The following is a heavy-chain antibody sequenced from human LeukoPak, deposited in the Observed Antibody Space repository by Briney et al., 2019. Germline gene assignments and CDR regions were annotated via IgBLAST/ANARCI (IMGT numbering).Heavy chain of an antibody. J-gene: IGHJ6*02. V-gene: IGHV1-3*01. CDR3: ARDSCGGSCYSYSAYGMDV. Sequence: EASVKVSCKASGYTFTSYAMHWVRQAPGQRLEWMGWINAGNGNTKYSQKFQGRVTITRDTSASTAYMELSSLRSEDTAVYHCARDSCGGSCYSYSAYGMDVWGQGTTVTVSS. CDR2: INAGNGNT. CDR1: GYTFTSYA. D-gene: IGHD2-15*01.